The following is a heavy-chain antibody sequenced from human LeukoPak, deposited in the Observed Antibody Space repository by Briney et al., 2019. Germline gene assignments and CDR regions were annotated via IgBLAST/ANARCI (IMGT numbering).Heavy chain of an antibody. D-gene: IGHD1-26*01. CDR1: GGPVSSSSYY. CDR2: IYYAGAT. CDR3: ATWDSGRYSQIDN. V-gene: IGHV4-39*01. J-gene: IGHJ4*02. Sequence: SETLSLTCTVSGGPVSSSSYYWGWVRQSPEKGLECIGTIYYAGATYYNPSLETPLTISVDTSKNQFSLKLRSVTAADTAVYYCATWDSGRYSQIDNWGQGTLVTVSS.